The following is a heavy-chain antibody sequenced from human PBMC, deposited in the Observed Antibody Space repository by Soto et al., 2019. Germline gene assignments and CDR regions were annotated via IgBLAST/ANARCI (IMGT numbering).Heavy chain of an antibody. CDR2: INAGNSNT. Sequence: ASVKVSCLSCVYIHIYYPSHWLGPAAGQGLEWVGGINAGNSNTNYAQTFQGRVTITRDTSESTAYMELSSLRAEDTAVYYCARAARDYNNTSCYELDYWGQGTLVTVSS. V-gene: IGHV1-3*01. D-gene: IGHD2-2*01. J-gene: IGHJ4*02. CDR3: ARAARDYNNTSCYELDY. CDR1: VYIHIYYP.